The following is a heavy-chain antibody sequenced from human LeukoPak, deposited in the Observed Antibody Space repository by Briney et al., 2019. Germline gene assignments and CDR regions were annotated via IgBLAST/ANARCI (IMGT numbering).Heavy chain of an antibody. J-gene: IGHJ3*02. Sequence: PSETLSLTCTVSGGSISSYYWSWIRQPAGKGLEWIGRIYTSGSTNYNPSLKSRVTMSVDTSKNQFSLKLSSVTAADTAVYYCARDSPRYCRGWSCYSYMSAFYIWGQGTMVTVSS. CDR3: ARDSPRYCRGWSCYSYMSAFYI. D-gene: IGHD2-15*01. V-gene: IGHV4-4*07. CDR2: IYTSGST. CDR1: GGSISSYY.